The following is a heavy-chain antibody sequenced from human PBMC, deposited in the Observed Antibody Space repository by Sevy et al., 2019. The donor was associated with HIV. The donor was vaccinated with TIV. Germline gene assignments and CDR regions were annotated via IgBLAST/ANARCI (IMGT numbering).Heavy chain of an antibody. CDR1: GGSITSLY. V-gene: IGHV4-59*11. D-gene: IGHD6-25*01. CDR2: IDYNGHI. Sequence: SETLSLTCTVSGGSITSLYWNWIRQPPGKGLEWIANIDYNGHINYNPSLKSRVTLSLDTSKNQFSLRLSSVTAADTAMYYCAGENAWGRGYTWGQGTLVTVSS. CDR3: AGENAWGRGYT. J-gene: IGHJ5*02.